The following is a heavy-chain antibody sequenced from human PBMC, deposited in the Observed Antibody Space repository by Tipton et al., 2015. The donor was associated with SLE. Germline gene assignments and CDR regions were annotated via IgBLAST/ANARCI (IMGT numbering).Heavy chain of an antibody. V-gene: IGHV1-2*06. D-gene: IGHD3-3*01. J-gene: IGHJ5*02. CDR1: GYTFTGYY. CDR2: INPNSGGT. Sequence: QLVQSGAEVKKPGASVKVSCKASGYTFTGYYMHWVRQAPGQGLEWMGRINPNSGGTNYAQKFQGRITMTRDTSISTAYMELSRLRSDDTAVYYCARVYDFWSGYYPWFDPWGQGTLVTVSS. CDR3: ARVYDFWSGYYPWFDP.